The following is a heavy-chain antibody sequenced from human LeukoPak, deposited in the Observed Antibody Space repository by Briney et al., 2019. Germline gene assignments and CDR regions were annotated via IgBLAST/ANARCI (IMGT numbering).Heavy chain of an antibody. CDR2: IYWDDDK. CDR3: AHRRRYCSGSCSYYFDY. D-gene: IGHD2-15*01. CDR1: GFSLSTSGVG. J-gene: IGHJ4*02. Sequence: SGPTLVNPTQTLTLTCTFSGFSLSTSGVGVGWIRQPPGKALEWLALIYWDDDKCYSPSLKSRLTITKDTSKNQVVLTMTNMDPVDTATYYCAHRRRYCSGSCSYYFDYWGQGTLVTVSS. V-gene: IGHV2-5*02.